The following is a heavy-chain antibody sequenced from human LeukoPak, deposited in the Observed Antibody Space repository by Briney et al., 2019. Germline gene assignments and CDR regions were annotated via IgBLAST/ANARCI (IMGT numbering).Heavy chain of an antibody. V-gene: IGHV5-51*01. CDR1: GYSFTSYW. CDR3: ARHPPIAAAGINWFDP. Sequence: GESLKISCKGSGYSFTSYWIGWVRQMPGKGLEWMGIIYPGDSDTRYSPSFQGQVTISADKSISTAYLQWSSLKASDTAMYYCARHPPIAAAGINWFDPWGQGTLVTVSS. CDR2: IYPGDSDT. J-gene: IGHJ5*02. D-gene: IGHD6-13*01.